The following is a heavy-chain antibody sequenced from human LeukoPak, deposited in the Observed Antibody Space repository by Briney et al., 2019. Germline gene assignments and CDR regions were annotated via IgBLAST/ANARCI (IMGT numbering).Heavy chain of an antibody. CDR3: ASGKSRRDAPFDY. V-gene: IGHV3-66*01. J-gene: IGHJ4*02. CDR2: IYSGDNT. Sequence: GGSLRLSCAASGFTVSNNYMSWVRQAAGKGLEWVSFIYSGDNTYYADSVKGRFTISRDNSRNTLYLQMNSLRAEDTAVYYCASGKSRRDAPFDYWGQGTLVTVSS. CDR1: GFTVSNNY. D-gene: IGHD1-14*01.